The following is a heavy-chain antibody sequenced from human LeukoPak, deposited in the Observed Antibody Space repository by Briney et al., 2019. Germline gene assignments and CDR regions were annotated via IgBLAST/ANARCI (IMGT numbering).Heavy chain of an antibody. D-gene: IGHD3-3*01. CDR3: ARGRGPIFGVVIDYYYYYGKDV. Sequence: KSSETLSLTCAVYGGSFSGYYWSWIRQPPGKGLEWIGEINHSGSTNYNPSLKSRVTISVDTSKNQFSLKLSSVTAADTAVYYCARGRGPIFGVVIDYYYYYGKDVWGQGTTVTVSS. CDR2: INHSGST. V-gene: IGHV4-34*01. J-gene: IGHJ6*02. CDR1: GGSFSGYY.